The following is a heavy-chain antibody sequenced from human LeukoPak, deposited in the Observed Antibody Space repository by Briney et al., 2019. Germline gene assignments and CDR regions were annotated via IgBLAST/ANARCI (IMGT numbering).Heavy chain of an antibody. CDR3: ARHVGRGSFRRVDYYYYMDV. CDR1: GGSISSSTYY. J-gene: IGHJ6*03. V-gene: IGHV4-39*01. D-gene: IGHD1-26*01. Sequence: SETLSLTCTVSGGSISSSTYYWGWIRQPPGKGLEWIGNSDYSGSTYYSSSLKSRVTMSVDTSKNQFSLKLRSVTAADTAVYFCARHVGRGSFRRVDYYYYMDVWGKGTTVTVSS. CDR2: SDYSGST.